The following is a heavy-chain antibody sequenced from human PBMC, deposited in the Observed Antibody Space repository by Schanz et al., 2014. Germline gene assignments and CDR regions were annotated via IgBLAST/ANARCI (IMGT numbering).Heavy chain of an antibody. D-gene: IGHD3-9*01. Sequence: QVRLVQSGAEVMKPGSSVKVSCKASGGTFSSSTLTWVRQAPGQGLEWMGRIIPILDKTNYAQKFQGRVTMTADKSTSTVYMEVSGLRSEDTAVYYCAKVDRTRYYAMDVWGQGTTVTVSS. J-gene: IGHJ6*02. CDR1: GGTFSSST. CDR2: IIPILDKT. CDR3: AKVDRTRYYAMDV. V-gene: IGHV1-69*08.